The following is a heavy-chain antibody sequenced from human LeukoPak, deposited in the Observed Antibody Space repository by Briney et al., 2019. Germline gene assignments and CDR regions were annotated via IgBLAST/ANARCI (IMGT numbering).Heavy chain of an antibody. CDR3: AKSDDYVWGSYRPFDY. CDR2: VSGSGGST. D-gene: IGHD3-16*02. J-gene: IGHJ4*02. Sequence: GGSLRLSCAASGFTFSSYAMSWVRPAPGRGREWVSAVSGSGGSTYYADSVKGRFTISRDNSKNTMYLQMNSLRAEDTAVYYCAKSDDYVWGSYRPFDYWGQGTLVTASS. V-gene: IGHV3-23*01. CDR1: GFTFSSYA.